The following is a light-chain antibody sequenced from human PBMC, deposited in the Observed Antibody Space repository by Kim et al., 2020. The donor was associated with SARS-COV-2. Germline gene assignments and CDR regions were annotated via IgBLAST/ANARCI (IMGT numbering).Light chain of an antibody. CDR3: QAWDSSTYV. Sequence: VAPGKTASITCSGDKLGDKYACWYQQKPCQSPVLVIYQDSKRPSGIPERFSGSNSGNTATLTISGTQAMDEADYYCQAWDSSTYVFGTGTKVTVL. CDR2: QDS. V-gene: IGLV3-1*01. CDR1: KLGDKY. J-gene: IGLJ1*01.